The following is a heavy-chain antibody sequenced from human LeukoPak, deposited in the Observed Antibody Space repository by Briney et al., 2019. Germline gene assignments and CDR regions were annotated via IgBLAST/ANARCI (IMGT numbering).Heavy chain of an antibody. Sequence: GGSLRLSCAASGFTFSNYQMNWVRQAPGKGLEWVSYVSSDGKTVNYADSVEGRFTISRDNAKYSLFLQLNSLRGEDTAVYYCARGYYDSGTSYYFDYWGQGTLVTVSS. CDR3: ARGYYDSGTSYYFDY. D-gene: IGHD3-22*01. V-gene: IGHV3-48*03. CDR2: VSSDGKTV. J-gene: IGHJ4*02. CDR1: GFTFSNYQ.